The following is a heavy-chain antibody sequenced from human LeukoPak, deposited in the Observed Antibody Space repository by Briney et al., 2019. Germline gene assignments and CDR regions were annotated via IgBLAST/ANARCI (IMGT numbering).Heavy chain of an antibody. CDR1: GGSISSYY. D-gene: IGHD6-13*01. CDR3: ARATGISAAAN. J-gene: IGHJ4*02. Sequence: SETLSLTCTVSGGSISSYYCTWTRQSPGKGLEWIGYIYFGGSTNYSPSLRSRVTISRDTSKNQFSLKLTSVTAEDTAVYYCARATGISAAANWGQETLDTVSS. CDR2: IYFGGST. V-gene: IGHV4-59*01.